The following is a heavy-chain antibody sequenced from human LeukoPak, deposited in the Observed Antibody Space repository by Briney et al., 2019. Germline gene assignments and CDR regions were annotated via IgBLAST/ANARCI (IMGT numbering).Heavy chain of an antibody. CDR3: ARAPPFRRYSSTSWKLGY. Sequence: ASVKVSCKASGYTFTGYYMHWVRQAPGQGLEWMGWINPNSGGTNYAQKFQGRVTMTRDTSISTAYMELSRLRSDDTAVYYCARAPPFRRYSSTSWKLGYWGQGTLVTVSS. CDR1: GYTFTGYY. CDR2: INPNSGGT. V-gene: IGHV1-2*02. D-gene: IGHD2-2*01. J-gene: IGHJ4*02.